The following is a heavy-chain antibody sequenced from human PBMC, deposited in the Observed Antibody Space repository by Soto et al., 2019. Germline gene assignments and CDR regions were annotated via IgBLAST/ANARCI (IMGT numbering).Heavy chain of an antibody. D-gene: IGHD3-9*01. CDR1: GGTFSSYA. CDR3: ARGLGYFDWLLAPFDY. V-gene: IGHV1-69*13. Sequence: SVKVSCKASGGTFSSYAISWVRQAPGQGLEWMGGIIPIFGTANYAQKFQGRVTITADESTSTAYMELSSLRSEDTAVYYCARGLGYFDWLLAPFDYWGQGTLVTVSS. CDR2: IIPIFGTA. J-gene: IGHJ4*02.